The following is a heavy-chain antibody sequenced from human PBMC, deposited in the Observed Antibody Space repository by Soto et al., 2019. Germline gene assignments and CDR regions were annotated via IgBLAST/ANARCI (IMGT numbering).Heavy chain of an antibody. V-gene: IGHV4-30-2*02. CDR2: FYHSGST. D-gene: IGHD3-10*01. J-gene: IGHJ4*02. CDR3: ARHNYGSGSTYFDY. CDR1: GGSISSGGSS. Sequence: SETLSLTCAVSGGSISSGGSSWSWIRQPPGKGLEWIGYFYHSGSTYYNPSLKSRVTISVDTSKNQFSLKLSSVTAADTAVYYCARHNYGSGSTYFDYWGQGTLVTVSS.